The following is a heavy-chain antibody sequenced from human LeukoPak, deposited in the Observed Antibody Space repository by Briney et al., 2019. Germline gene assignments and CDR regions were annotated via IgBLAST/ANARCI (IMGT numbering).Heavy chain of an antibody. D-gene: IGHD4-17*01. V-gene: IGHV3-20*04. J-gene: IGHJ4*02. CDR2: INWNGGST. CDR3: ARGYGDYDFFFNY. CDR1: GFTFDDYG. Sequence: GVLRLSCAASGFTFDDYGMSWVRQAPGKGLEWVSGINWNGGSTGYADSVKGRFTISRDNAKNSLYLQMNSLRAEDTAFYYCARGYGDYDFFFNYWGQGTLVTVSS.